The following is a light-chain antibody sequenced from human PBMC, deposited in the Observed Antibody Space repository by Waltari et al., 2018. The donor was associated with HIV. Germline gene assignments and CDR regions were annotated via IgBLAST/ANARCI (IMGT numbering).Light chain of an antibody. CDR2: QAS. V-gene: IGKV1-5*03. Sequence: DTQMTQSPSTLSASVGDRVTITCRASQRISDWLAWYQQKPGRAPNLLIYQASKLKSGVPSRFSGGASGTEFTLTISGLQPEDFATYFCQQYKSYPLTCGRGTEVEIK. CDR1: QRISDW. CDR3: QQYKSYPLT. J-gene: IGKJ4*02.